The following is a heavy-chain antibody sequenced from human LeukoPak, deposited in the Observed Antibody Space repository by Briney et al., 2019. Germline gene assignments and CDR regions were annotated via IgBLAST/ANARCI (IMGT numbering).Heavy chain of an antibody. Sequence: PGGSLRLSCAASGFTFSSYAMHWVRQAPGKGLEWVAVISYDGSNKYYADSVQGRFTISRDNSKNTLYLQMNSLRAEDTAVYYCARDPDYDAFDNWGQGTMVTVSS. CDR1: GFTFSSYA. CDR2: ISYDGSNK. V-gene: IGHV3-30*04. J-gene: IGHJ3*02. CDR3: ARDPDYDAFDN. D-gene: IGHD5-12*01.